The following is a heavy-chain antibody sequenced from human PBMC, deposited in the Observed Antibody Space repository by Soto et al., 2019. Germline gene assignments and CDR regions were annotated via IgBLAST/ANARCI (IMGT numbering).Heavy chain of an antibody. J-gene: IGHJ6*03. CDR3: ARGGRVATQFIYYYYMDV. D-gene: IGHD5-12*01. V-gene: IGHV3-13*01. Sequence: GGSLRLSCAASGFTFSSYDMHWVRQVTGKGLEWVSAIGTAGDTYYPGSVKGRFTISRENAKNSLYLQMNTLRAGDTAVYYCARGGRVATQFIYYYYMDVWGKGTTVTVSS. CDR2: IGTAGDT. CDR1: GFTFSSYD.